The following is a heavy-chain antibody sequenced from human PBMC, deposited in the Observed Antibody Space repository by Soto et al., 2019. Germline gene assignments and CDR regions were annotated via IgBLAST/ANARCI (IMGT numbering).Heavy chain of an antibody. CDR2: IYHGGTT. J-gene: IGHJ4*02. CDR3: ARDGYDGSGSPYPAY. V-gene: IGHV4-30-2*01. CDR1: GGFISSGDSS. Sequence: SETLSLTCAVSGGFISSGDSSWSWIRQPPGRGLEWIGHIYHGGTTFYNPSLKSRVAISEDRSKNQFSLRLTSVTAADTAVYYCARDGYDGSGSPYPAYWGPGTQVTVSS. D-gene: IGHD3-10*01.